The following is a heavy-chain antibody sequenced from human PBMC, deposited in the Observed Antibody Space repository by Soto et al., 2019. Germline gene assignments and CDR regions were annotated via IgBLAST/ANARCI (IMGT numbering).Heavy chain of an antibody. V-gene: IGHV4-39*01. Sequence: QLQLQESGPGLVKPSETLSLTCTVSGGSISSSSYYWGWIRQPPGKGLEWIGSIYYRGSTYYNPSLKSRVTISVDTSKNQFSLKLSSVTAADTAVYYCARLQAVAGTGAFDIWGQGTMVTVSS. D-gene: IGHD6-19*01. J-gene: IGHJ3*02. CDR3: ARLQAVAGTGAFDI. CDR1: GGSISSSSYY. CDR2: IYYRGST.